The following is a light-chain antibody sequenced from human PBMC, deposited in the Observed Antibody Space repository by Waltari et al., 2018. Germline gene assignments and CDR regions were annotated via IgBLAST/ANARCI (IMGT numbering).Light chain of an antibody. CDR2: RDS. CDR3: QVWDSSTVV. V-gene: IGLV3-9*01. CDR1: NVGSTN. Sequence: SHELTQPLPVSVSLGQTARTTCGGNNVGSTNGPGYQQKPGQAPVLVIYRDSNRPSGIPERFSGSNSGNTATLTISRAQAGDEADYYCQVWDSSTVVFGGGTKLTVL. J-gene: IGLJ2*01.